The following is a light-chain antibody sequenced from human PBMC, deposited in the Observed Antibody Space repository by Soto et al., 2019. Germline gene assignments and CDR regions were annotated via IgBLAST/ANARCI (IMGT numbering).Light chain of an antibody. J-gene: IGLJ1*01. CDR1: SSDVGGYNY. CDR2: EVS. V-gene: IGLV2-14*01. Sequence: QSVLTQPASVSGSPGQSITISCTGTSSDVGGYNYVSWYQHYPGKAPKHMIYEVSNRPSGVSNRFSGSKSGNTASLTISGLQAEDGADYYCSSYTTSSSYVFGTGTKLTVL. CDR3: SSYTTSSSYV.